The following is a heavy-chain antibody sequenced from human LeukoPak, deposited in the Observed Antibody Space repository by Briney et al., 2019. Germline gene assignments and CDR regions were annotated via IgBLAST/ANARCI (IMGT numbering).Heavy chain of an antibody. CDR3: ARDRVGSGSYYTPQYYFDY. CDR2: IWYDGSNK. CDR1: GFTFSSYG. V-gene: IGHV3-33*01. Sequence: QPGRSLRLSCAASGFTFSSYGMHWVRQAPGKGLEWVAVIWYDGSNKYYADSVKGRFTISRDNSKNTLYLQTNSLRAEDTAVYYCARDRVGSGSYYTPQYYFDYWGQGTLVTVSS. D-gene: IGHD3-10*01. J-gene: IGHJ4*02.